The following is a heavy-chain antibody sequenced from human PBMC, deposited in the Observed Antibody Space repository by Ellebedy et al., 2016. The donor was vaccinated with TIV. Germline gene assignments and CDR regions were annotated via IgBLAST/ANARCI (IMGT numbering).Heavy chain of an antibody. D-gene: IGHD3-16*02. V-gene: IGHV1-24*01. CDR2: FDPEDGEK. Sequence: AASVKVSCKVSGYTLTEFSMHWVRQAPGKGLEWMGGFDPEDGEKIYTHTFQGRVTMTEDTSTYTAFLELSNLTSDDTAVYYCATILHLGELSFPYWGQGTLVTVSS. J-gene: IGHJ4*02. CDR3: ATILHLGELSFPY. CDR1: GYTLTEFS.